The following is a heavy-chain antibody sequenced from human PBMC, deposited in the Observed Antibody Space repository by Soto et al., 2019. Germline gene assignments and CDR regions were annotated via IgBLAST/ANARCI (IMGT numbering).Heavy chain of an antibody. Sequence: QLQLQESGPGLVKPSETLSLTCTVSGGSISSSSYYWGWIRQPPGKGLEWIGSIYYSGSTNSNPPRKTRVXXXVXXSKNRFSLKLSSMTAPATAVYSCARLSSCSWSVDYWGQGTLVTVSS. V-gene: IGHV4-39*01. J-gene: IGHJ4*02. CDR2: IYYSGST. CDR1: GGSISSSSYY. CDR3: ARLSSCSWSVDY. D-gene: IGHD6-13*01.